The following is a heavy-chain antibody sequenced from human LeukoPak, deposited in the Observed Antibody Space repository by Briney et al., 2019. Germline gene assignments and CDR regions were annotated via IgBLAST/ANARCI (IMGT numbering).Heavy chain of an antibody. V-gene: IGHV3-43*02. CDR3: AKDILGHGSGNNY. CDR2: ISGDGGST. CDR1: GFTFDDYA. J-gene: IGHJ4*02. D-gene: IGHD3-10*01. Sequence: GGSLRLSCAASGFTFDDYAMHRVRQAPGKGLEWVSLISGDGGSTYHADSVKGRFTISRDNSKNSLYLQMNSLRTEDTALYYCAKDILGHGSGNNYWGQGTLVTVSS.